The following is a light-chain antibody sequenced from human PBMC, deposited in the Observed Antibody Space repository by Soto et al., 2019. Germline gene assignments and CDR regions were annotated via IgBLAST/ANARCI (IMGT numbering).Light chain of an antibody. V-gene: IGKV3-20*01. CDR3: QQFDSSPLT. CDR2: GAS. CDR1: QSVSSSY. Sequence: EIVLTQSPGTLSLSPGERATLSCRASQSVSSSYLAWYQQKPGKAPRLLIYGASSRATGIPDRFSGSGSGKDFTLTISRLEPEDFAVYYCQQFDSSPLTFGGGTKVEIK. J-gene: IGKJ4*01.